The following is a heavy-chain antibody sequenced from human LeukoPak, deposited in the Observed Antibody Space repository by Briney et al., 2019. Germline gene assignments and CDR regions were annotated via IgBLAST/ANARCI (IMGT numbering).Heavy chain of an antibody. CDR3: ARETSQKGAHYMDV. V-gene: IGHV4-61*01. Sequence: ETLSLTCTVSGYSISSGYYWSWIRQPPGKGLEWIGYIYYSGSTNYNPSLKSRVTISVDTSKNQFSLKLSSVTAADTAVYYCARETSQKGAHYMDVWGKGTTVTISS. D-gene: IGHD3-16*01. J-gene: IGHJ6*03. CDR1: GYSISSGYY. CDR2: IYYSGST.